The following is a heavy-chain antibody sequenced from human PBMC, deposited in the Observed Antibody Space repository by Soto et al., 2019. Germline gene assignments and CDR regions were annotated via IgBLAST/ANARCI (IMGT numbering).Heavy chain of an antibody. Sequence: EVRLVESGGGLVQPGGSLRLSCAASGFTFSDHYMDWVRQAPGKGLEWVGRIRNKANNYITHYGASVKGRITISRDDSKNSLYLQMNSLNTGDTAVDFCASGPLVMTAIQGAYVDQGGQGTLVTVSS. CDR1: GFTFSDHY. V-gene: IGHV3-72*01. D-gene: IGHD2-21*02. J-gene: IGHJ4*02. CDR2: IRNKANNYIT. CDR3: ASGPLVMTAIQGAYVDQ.